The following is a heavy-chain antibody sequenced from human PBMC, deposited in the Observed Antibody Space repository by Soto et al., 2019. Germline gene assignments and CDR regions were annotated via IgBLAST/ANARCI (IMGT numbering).Heavy chain of an antibody. Sequence: GGSLRLSCAASGFTVSSNYMSWVRQAPGKGLEWVSVIYSGGSTYYADSVKGRFTISRDNSKNTLYLQMNSLRAEDTAVYYCARVLNLDYLDYWGQGTLVTVSS. CDR1: GFTVSSNY. CDR2: IYSGGST. J-gene: IGHJ4*02. CDR3: ARVLNLDYLDY. V-gene: IGHV3-66*01. D-gene: IGHD3-9*01.